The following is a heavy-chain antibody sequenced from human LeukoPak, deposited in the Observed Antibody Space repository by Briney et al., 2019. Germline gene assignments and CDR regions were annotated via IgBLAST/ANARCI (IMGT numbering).Heavy chain of an antibody. D-gene: IGHD4-23*01. CDR3: ARMNRVTHAFDI. CDR1: GGSISSGGYY. CDR2: IDHSGTT. Sequence: PSETLSLTCPVSGGSISSGGYYWSWIRQPPGKGLEWIGYIDHSGTTYYNPSLKSRVTMSVDKSKNQVSLKLSSVTAADTAVYYCARMNRVTHAFDIWGQGTMVTVSS. V-gene: IGHV4-30-2*01. J-gene: IGHJ3*02.